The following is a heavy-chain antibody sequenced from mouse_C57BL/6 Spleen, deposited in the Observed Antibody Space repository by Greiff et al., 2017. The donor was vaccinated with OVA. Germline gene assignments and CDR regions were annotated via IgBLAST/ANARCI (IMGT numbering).Heavy chain of an antibody. J-gene: IGHJ4*01. D-gene: IGHD2-3*01. CDR2: TFYSGIT. Sequence: EVQRVESGPSLVRPSQTLSLTCTVTGFSINSDCYWIWIRQFPGNKLEYIGYTFYSGITYYNPSLESRTYITRDTSKNQFSLKLSSVTTEDTATYYCARAFYDGYYGGAMDYWGQGTSVTVSS. CDR3: ARAFYDGYYGGAMDY. CDR1: GFSINSDCY. V-gene: IGHV3-3*01.